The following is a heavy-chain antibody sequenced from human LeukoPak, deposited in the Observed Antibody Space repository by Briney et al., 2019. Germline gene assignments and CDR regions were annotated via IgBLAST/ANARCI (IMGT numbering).Heavy chain of an antibody. V-gene: IGHV1-69*06. CDR3: ARERSRGARGWFDP. CDR1: GGTFSSYA. CDR2: IIPIFGTA. Sequence: SVEVSCKASGGTFSSYAISWVRQAPGQGLEWMGGIIPIFGTANYAQKFQGRVTITADKSTSTAYMELSSLRSEDTAVYYCARERSRGARGWFDPWGQGTLVTVSS. D-gene: IGHD3-10*01. J-gene: IGHJ5*02.